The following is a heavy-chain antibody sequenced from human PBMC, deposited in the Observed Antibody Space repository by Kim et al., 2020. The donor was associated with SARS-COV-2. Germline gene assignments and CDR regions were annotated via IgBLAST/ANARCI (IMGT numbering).Heavy chain of an antibody. J-gene: IGHJ4*02. Sequence: GGSLRLSCAASGFTFSNYGMHWVRQAPGKGLEWVAVISYHGTDKKYADSVKGRFTISRDNSKNTLYLQMNSLRGDDTAIYYCAHIPVDIVATPEQNFFDSWGQGTLVTVSS. CDR2: ISYHGTDK. D-gene: IGHD5-12*01. V-gene: IGHV3-30*03. CDR3: AHIPVDIVATPEQNFFDS. CDR1: GFTFSNYG.